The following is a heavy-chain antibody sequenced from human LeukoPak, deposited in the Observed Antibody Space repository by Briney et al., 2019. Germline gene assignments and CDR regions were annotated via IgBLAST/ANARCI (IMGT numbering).Heavy chain of an antibody. J-gene: IGHJ4*02. CDR3: ARGRGQQLWLY. D-gene: IGHD5-18*01. V-gene: IGHV4-34*01. CDR2: INHSGST. CDR1: GGSFSGYY. Sequence: SETLSLTCAVYGGSFSGYYWSWIRQPPGKGLEWIGEINHSGSTNYNPSLKSRVTISVDTSKNQFSLKLSSVTAADTAVYYCARGRGQQLWLYWGQGTLVTVSS.